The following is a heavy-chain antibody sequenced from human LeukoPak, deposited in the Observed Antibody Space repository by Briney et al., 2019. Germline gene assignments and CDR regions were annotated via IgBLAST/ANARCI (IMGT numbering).Heavy chain of an antibody. CDR2: IYTSGST. CDR1: GGSVSSGDYY. Sequence: PSETLSLTCTVSGGSVSSGDYYWTWIRQPAGKGLEWIGRIYTSGSTSYSPSLKSRVTISLDTSKNQFSLRLSSVTAADTAVYYCAVDRQTSFDPWGQGTLVTVSS. V-gene: IGHV4-61*02. D-gene: IGHD1-7*01. J-gene: IGHJ5*02. CDR3: AVDRQTSFDP.